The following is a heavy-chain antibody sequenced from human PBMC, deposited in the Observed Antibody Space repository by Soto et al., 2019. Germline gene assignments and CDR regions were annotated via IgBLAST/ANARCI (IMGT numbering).Heavy chain of an antibody. CDR3: VAVRDCYYYGMEV. V-gene: IGHV5-51*01. CDR1: GYSFTSYW. J-gene: IGHJ6*02. CDR2: IYPGDSDT. Sequence: GASLKISCKGSGYSFTSYWIGWVRQMPGKGLEWMGIIYPGDSDTRYSPSFQGQVTISADKSTSTASLQWSSLKASDTAMYYCVAVRDCYYYGMEVWGQGTTVTVS. D-gene: IGHD3-10*01.